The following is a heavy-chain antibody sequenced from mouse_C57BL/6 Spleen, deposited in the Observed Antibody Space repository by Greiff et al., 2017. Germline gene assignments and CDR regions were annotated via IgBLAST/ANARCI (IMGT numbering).Heavy chain of an antibody. CDR2: IAPSDSYT. J-gene: IGHJ3*01. CDR3: ARVGYVGY. D-gene: IGHD2-2*01. V-gene: IGHV1-59*01. Sequence: QVQLQQPGAELVRPGTSVKLSCKASGYTFTSYWMHWVNQRPGQGLEWIGDIAPSDSYTNYNQKFKGKATLTVDTSSSTAYMQLSRLTSEDSAVYYCARVGYVGYWGQGTLVTVSA. CDR1: GYTFTSYW.